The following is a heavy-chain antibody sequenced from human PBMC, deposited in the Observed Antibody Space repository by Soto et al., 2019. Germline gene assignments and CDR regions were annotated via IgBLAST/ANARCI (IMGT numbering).Heavy chain of an antibody. D-gene: IGHD3-10*01. J-gene: IGHJ4*02. CDR3: AKGRGVELFGHFDY. CDR1: GFTFSSYG. Sequence: QVQLVESGGGVVQPGRSLSLSCAASGFTFSSYGMHWVRQAPGKGLEWVAVISYDGSNKYYADSVKGRFTISRDNSKNTLYLQMNSLRAEDTAVYYCAKGRGVELFGHFDYWGQGTLVTVSS. CDR2: ISYDGSNK. V-gene: IGHV3-30*18.